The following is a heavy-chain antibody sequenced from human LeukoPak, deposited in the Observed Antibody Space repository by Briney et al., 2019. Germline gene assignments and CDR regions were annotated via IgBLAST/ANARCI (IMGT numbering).Heavy chain of an antibody. CDR2: IIPILGIA. Sequence: GASVKVSCKSSGGTFSSYAISWVRQAPGQGLEWMGRIIPILGIANYAQKFQGRVTITADKSTSTAYMELSSLRSEDTAVYYCARQYGSGSYNYWGQGTLVTVSS. V-gene: IGHV1-69*04. J-gene: IGHJ4*02. D-gene: IGHD3-10*01. CDR3: ARQYGSGSYNY. CDR1: GGTFSSYA.